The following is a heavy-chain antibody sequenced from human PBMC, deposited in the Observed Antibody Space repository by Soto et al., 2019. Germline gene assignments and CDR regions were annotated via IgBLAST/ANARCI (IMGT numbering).Heavy chain of an antibody. D-gene: IGHD6-13*01. J-gene: IGHJ1*01. CDR1: GGSFRGYY. V-gene: IGHV4-34*01. CDR2: INHSGST. Sequence: SGTLSLTCAVYGGSFRGYYWSWIRQPPGKGLEWIGEINHSGSTNYNPSLKSRVTISVDTSKNQFSLKLSSVTAADTAVYYCARGPIAAAGAYFQHWGQGTLVTVSS. CDR3: ARGPIAAAGAYFQH.